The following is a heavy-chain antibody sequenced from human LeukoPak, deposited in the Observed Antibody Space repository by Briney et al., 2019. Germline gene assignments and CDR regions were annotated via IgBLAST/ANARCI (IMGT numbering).Heavy chain of an antibody. D-gene: IGHD2-15*01. CDR3: AGEVVAAIQNWFDP. Sequence: PGGSLRLSCAASGFTFSSYEMNWVRQAPGKGLEWVSYISSSGSTIYYADSVKGRFTISRGNAKNSLYLQMNSLRAEDTAVYYCAGEVVAAIQNWFDPWGQGTLVTVSS. CDR1: GFTFSSYE. J-gene: IGHJ5*02. V-gene: IGHV3-48*03. CDR2: ISSSGSTI.